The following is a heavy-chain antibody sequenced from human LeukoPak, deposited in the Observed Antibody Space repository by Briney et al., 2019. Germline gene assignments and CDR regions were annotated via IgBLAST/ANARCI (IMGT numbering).Heavy chain of an antibody. V-gene: IGHV1-18*01. CDR1: GYTFTSYG. Sequence: ASVKVSCKASGYTFTSYGISRVRQAPGQGLEWMRWISAYNGNTHYAQKLQGRVTMTTDTSTSTVYMELRSLRSDDTAVYYCARGSPPRRNYDSRGYYSYYFDYWGQGTLVTVSS. CDR3: ARGSPPRRNYDSRGYYSYYFDY. CDR2: ISAYNGNT. D-gene: IGHD3-22*01. J-gene: IGHJ4*02.